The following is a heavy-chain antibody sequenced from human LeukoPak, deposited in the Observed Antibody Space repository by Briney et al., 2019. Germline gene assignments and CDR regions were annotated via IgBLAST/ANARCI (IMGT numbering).Heavy chain of an antibody. CDR1: GFTFSSYG. Sequence: PGRSLRLSCAASGFTFSSYGMHWVRQAPGKGLGWVAVIWYDGSNKYYADSVKGRFTISRDNSKNTLYLQMNSLRAEDTAVYYCAREGPRGYSYGYPVDYWGQGTLVTVSS. J-gene: IGHJ4*02. V-gene: IGHV3-33*01. CDR2: IWYDGSNK. CDR3: AREGPRGYSYGYPVDY. D-gene: IGHD5-18*01.